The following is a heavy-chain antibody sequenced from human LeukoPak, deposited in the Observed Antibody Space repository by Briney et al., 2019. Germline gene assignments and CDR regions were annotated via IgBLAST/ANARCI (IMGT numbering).Heavy chain of an antibody. J-gene: IGHJ1*01. V-gene: IGHV7-4-1*02. CDR2: ISTNTGNP. CDR1: GYTFTSYA. Sequence: ASVKVSCKASGYTFTSYAMNWVRQAPGQGLEWMGWISTNTGNPTYAQGFTGRFVFSLDTSVSTAYLQISSLKAEDTAVYYCARDWGSIAAAQGPCCFQHWGQGTLVTVSS. CDR3: ARDWGSIAAAQGPCCFQH. D-gene: IGHD6-13*01.